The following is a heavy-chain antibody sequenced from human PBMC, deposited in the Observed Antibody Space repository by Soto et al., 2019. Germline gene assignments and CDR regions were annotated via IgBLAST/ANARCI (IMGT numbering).Heavy chain of an antibody. Sequence: QITLKESGPTLVRPTQPLTLTCTFSGFSLSIDGVGVGWIRQPPGGALEWLAFIYANDDKHYNTSLQNRLTITKDTSKNQEILTLANVDPVDTATYYCARDSDARPVCVAFWGQGMLVTVSS. D-gene: IGHD6-6*01. V-gene: IGHV2-5*01. CDR3: ARDSDARPVCVAF. CDR2: IYANDDK. J-gene: IGHJ4*02. CDR1: GFSLSIDGVG.